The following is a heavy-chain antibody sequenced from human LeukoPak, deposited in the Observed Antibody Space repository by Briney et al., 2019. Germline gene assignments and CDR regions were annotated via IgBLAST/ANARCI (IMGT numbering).Heavy chain of an antibody. J-gene: IGHJ4*02. Sequence: GGSLRLSCAAPGFTFSSYAMTWVRQAPGKGLEWVSAIASGGGTTYYADSVKGRFTISRDNSKNTLYLQMNSLRAEDTAVYYCAKSGKARIAVAGADYWGQGTPVTVSS. CDR3: AKSGKARIAVAGADY. D-gene: IGHD6-19*01. CDR1: GFTFSSYA. CDR2: IASGGGTT. V-gene: IGHV3-23*01.